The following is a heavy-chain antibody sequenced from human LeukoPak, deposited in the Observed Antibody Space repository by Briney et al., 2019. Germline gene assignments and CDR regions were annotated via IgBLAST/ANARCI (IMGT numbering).Heavy chain of an antibody. CDR3: AREYQPGGRGWFDP. V-gene: IGHV4-30-2*01. CDR1: GGSISSGGYT. Sequence: SETLSLTCAVSGGSISSGGYTWSWIRQPPGKGLEWIGYIYHSGSTYYNPSLKSRVTMSVDTSKNQFSLKLSSVTAADTAVYYCAREYQPGGRGWFDPWGQGTLVTVSS. CDR2: IYHSGST. D-gene: IGHD2-2*01. J-gene: IGHJ5*02.